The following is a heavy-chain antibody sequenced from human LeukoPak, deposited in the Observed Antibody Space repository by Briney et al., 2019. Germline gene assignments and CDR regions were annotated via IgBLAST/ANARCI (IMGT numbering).Heavy chain of an antibody. CDR3: AKGDNNILTGYYNSFDS. CDR2: ISGSAIST. CDR1: GFTLSSYA. D-gene: IGHD3-9*01. V-gene: IGHV3-23*01. J-gene: IGHJ4*02. Sequence: PGGSLRLSCAASGFTLSSYAMSWIRQAPGKGLEWVSSISGSAISTYYADSVKGRFTISRDNSRNTLYLQMNSLRAEDTALFYCAKGDNNILTGYYNSFDSWGQGTLVTVSS.